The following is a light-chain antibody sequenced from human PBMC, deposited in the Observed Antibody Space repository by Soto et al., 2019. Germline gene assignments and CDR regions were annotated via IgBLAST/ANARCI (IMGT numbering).Light chain of an antibody. Sequence: DIQMTQSPSSLSASVGDRVTINCRASQSISSYLNWYQQKPGKAPKLLIYAASSLQSGVPSMFSGSGSGTHFTLTISSLQPEDFVTYYCPETVGQGTKVDNK. CDR2: AAS. J-gene: IGKJ1*01. CDR1: QSISSY. V-gene: IGKV1-39*01. CDR3: PET.